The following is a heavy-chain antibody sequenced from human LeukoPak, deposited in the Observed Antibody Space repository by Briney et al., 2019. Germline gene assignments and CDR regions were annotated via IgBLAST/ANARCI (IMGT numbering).Heavy chain of an antibody. J-gene: IGHJ4*02. CDR1: GFTFSSYA. Sequence: GGSLRLSCAASGFTFSSYAMHWVRQAPGKGLEWVAVISYDGSNKYYADSVKDRFTISRDNSKNTLYLQMNSLRAEDTAVYYCAKGHSGSYYANFDYWGQGTLVTVSS. CDR2: ISYDGSNK. D-gene: IGHD1-26*01. CDR3: AKGHSGSYYANFDY. V-gene: IGHV3-30-3*01.